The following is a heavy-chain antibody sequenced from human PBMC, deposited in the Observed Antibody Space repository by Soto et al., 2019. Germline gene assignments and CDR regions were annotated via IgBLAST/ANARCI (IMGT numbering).Heavy chain of an antibody. CDR3: ARDTGDGTFDF. CDR1: GYTFGSYA. V-gene: IGHV1-3*01. CDR2: INAGYGNT. D-gene: IGHD7-27*01. J-gene: IGHJ4*02. Sequence: ASVKVSCKASGYTFGSYAMHWVRQAPGQRLEWMGWINAGYGNTKSSQKFQDRVTISRDTSASTAYMELTSLRSEDTAVYYCARDTGDGTFDFWGQGTLVTVSS.